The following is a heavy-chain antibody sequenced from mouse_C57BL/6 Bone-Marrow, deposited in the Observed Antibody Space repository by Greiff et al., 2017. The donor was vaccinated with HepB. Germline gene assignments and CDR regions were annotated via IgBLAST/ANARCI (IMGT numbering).Heavy chain of an antibody. Sequence: QVQLQESGPELVKPGASVKISCKASGYAFSSSWMNWVKQRPGKGLEWIGRIYPGDGDTNYNGKFKGKATLTADKSSSTAYMQLSSLTSEDSAVYFCANEVAPYYFDYWGQGTTLTVSS. D-gene: IGHD1-1*02. CDR1: GYAFSSSW. CDR3: ANEVAPYYFDY. V-gene: IGHV1-82*01. CDR2: IYPGDGDT. J-gene: IGHJ2*01.